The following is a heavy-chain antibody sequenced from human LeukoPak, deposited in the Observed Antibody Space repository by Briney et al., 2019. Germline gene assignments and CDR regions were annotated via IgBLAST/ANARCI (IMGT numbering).Heavy chain of an antibody. CDR1: GGSFSGYY. J-gene: IGHJ4*02. CDR2: INHSGST. D-gene: IGHD5-18*01. V-gene: IGHV4-34*01. CDR3: TRGRAAMVPL. Sequence: PSETLSLTCAVYGGSFSGYYWSWTRQPPGKGLEWIGEINHSGSTNYNPSLKSRVTISVDTSKNQFSLNLSSVTAADTAVYYCTRGRAAMVPLWGQGTLVTVSS.